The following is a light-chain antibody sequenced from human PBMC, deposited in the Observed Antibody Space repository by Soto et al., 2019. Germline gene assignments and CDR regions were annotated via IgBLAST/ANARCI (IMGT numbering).Light chain of an antibody. J-gene: IGKJ5*01. CDR2: GAS. CDR3: QQYNNWPSIT. CDR1: QSVSSN. V-gene: IGKV3-15*01. Sequence: EIAMTQSPATLSVSPGERATLSCRASQSVSSNLAWYQQKPGQAPRLLIYGASTRATGIPARFSGSGSGTEFTLSISSLQSEDFAVYYCQQYNNWPSITFGQGTRLEI.